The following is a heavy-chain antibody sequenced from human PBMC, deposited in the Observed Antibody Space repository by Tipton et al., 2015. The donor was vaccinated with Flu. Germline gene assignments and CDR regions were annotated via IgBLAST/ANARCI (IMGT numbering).Heavy chain of an antibody. V-gene: IGHV4-39*01. Sequence: TLSLTCTVSGGSISSSSYYWGWIRQPPGKGLEWIGSIYYSGNTYYNPSLKSRVTISLDTSKNQFSLNLSSVTAADTAVYYCARQSTGSRFDYWGQGTLVTVSS. CDR2: IYYSGNT. D-gene: IGHD1-1*01. J-gene: IGHJ4*02. CDR1: GGSISSSSYY. CDR3: ARQSTGSRFDY.